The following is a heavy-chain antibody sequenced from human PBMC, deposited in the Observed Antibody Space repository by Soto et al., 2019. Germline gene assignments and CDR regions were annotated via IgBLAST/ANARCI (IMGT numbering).Heavy chain of an antibody. V-gene: IGHV3-7*03. CDR2: IKHDGSVQ. D-gene: IGHD6-19*01. CDR3: ARAPYSNGWYRFDL. J-gene: IGHJ4*02. CDR1: GFTFSGYW. Sequence: GGSLRLSCEASGFTFSGYWMSCVRQAPGKGLEWVADIKHDGSVQYYVDSVKGRFTISRDNAKKLLYLQMNGLRAEDTALYYCARAPYSNGWYRFDLWGQGTLVTVSS.